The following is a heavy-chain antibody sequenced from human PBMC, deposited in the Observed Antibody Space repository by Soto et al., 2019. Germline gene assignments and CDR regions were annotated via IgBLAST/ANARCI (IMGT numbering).Heavy chain of an antibody. D-gene: IGHD6-19*01. J-gene: IGHJ4*02. CDR1: GFTFSSYG. CDR2: ISYDGSNK. CDR3: ANGGRQWLVTSDFIY. Sequence: PGGSLRLSCAASGFTFSSYGMHWVRQAPGKGLEWVAVISYDGSNKYYADSVKGRFTSSRDNSKNTLYLQMNSLRAEDTAVYYCANGGRQWLVTSDFIYWGQGALVTVFS. V-gene: IGHV3-30*18.